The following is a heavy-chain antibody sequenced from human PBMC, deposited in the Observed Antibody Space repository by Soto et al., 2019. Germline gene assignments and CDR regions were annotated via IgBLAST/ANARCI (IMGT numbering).Heavy chain of an antibody. CDR3: SRRARADYYYMDV. D-gene: IGHD6-6*01. J-gene: IGHJ6*03. Sequence: EVQLVESGGGLAQPGGSLRLSCAASGFTISSDAMDWVRQAPGKGLEYVSGISSNGIGTYYASSVKGRFTISRDNSRDTVYLQMDGLRPEDMAVYYCSRRARADYYYMDVWGKGTTVTVS. CDR1: GFTISSDA. CDR2: ISSNGIGT. V-gene: IGHV3-64*01.